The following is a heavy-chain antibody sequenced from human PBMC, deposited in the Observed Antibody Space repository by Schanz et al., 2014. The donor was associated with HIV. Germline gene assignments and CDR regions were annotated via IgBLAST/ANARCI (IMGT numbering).Heavy chain of an antibody. V-gene: IGHV3-23*01. D-gene: IGHD6-13*01. J-gene: IGHJ4*02. CDR3: AKRGPAAWDYFDS. Sequence: EVQLLESGGGLVQPGGSLRLSCAASGLTFGSYAMSWVRQAPGKGLEWVSTIGGTNTHYAESVEGRFTVSRDNSKDTLFLQMNSLRVDDTAVYYCAKRGPAAWDYFDSWGQGTLVTVSS. CDR1: GLTFGSYA. CDR2: IGGTNT.